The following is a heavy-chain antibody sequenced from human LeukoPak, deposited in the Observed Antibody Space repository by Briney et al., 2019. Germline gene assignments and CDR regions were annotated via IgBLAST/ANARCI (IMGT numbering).Heavy chain of an antibody. V-gene: IGHV1-2*02. D-gene: IGHD6-19*01. J-gene: IGHJ5*02. CDR3: ARLLRYSSGWYWQNWFDP. CDR1: GYTFTGYY. CDR2: INPNSGGT. Sequence: ASVKVSCKASGYTFTGYYMHWVRQAPGQGLEWMGWINPNSGGTNYAQKFQGRVTMTRDTSISTAYMELSRLRSDDTAVYYCARLLRYSSGWYWQNWFDPWGQGTLVTVSS.